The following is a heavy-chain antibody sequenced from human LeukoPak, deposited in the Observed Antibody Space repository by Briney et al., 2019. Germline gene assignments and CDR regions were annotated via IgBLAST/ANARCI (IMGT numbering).Heavy chain of an antibody. CDR2: ISYDGSNK. V-gene: IGHV3-30*04. CDR1: GFTFGSYA. Sequence: GGSLRLSCAASGFTFGSYAMHWVRQAPGRGLEWVAVISYDGSNKYYADSVKGRFTISRDNSKNTLYLQMNSLRAEDTAAYYCARDQSLLWWSRNAYYYYGMDVWGQGTTVTVSS. CDR3: ARDQSLLWWSRNAYYYYGMDV. J-gene: IGHJ6*02. D-gene: IGHD2-21*01.